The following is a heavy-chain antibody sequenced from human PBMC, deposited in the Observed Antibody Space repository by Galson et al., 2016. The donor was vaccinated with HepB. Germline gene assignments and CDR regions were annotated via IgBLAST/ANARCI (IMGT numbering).Heavy chain of an antibody. CDR2: ISYDGSKK. D-gene: IGHD3-10*01. CDR3: ASAAGDDYYYGRRGYVAL. Sequence: SLRLSCAASGFTFRSFAVHWVRQAPGKGLEWLAIISYDGSKKNYADSVKGRFTISRDNSKNTLYLQMNSLRAEDTAVYYCASAAGDDYYYGRRGYVALWGRGTLVTVSS. V-gene: IGHV3-30-3*01. J-gene: IGHJ2*01. CDR1: GFTFRSFA.